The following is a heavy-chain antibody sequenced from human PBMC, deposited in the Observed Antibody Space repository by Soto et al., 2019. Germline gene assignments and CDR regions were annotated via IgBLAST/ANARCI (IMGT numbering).Heavy chain of an antibody. V-gene: IGHV3-30*18. CDR2: ISYDGSNK. CDR3: AKDQRNRRYSYGPMGGMDV. D-gene: IGHD5-18*01. J-gene: IGHJ6*02. Sequence: QVQLVESGGGVVQPGRSLRLSCAASGFTFSSYGMHWVGQAPGKGLEWVAVISYDGSNKYYADSVKGRFTISRDNSKNTLYLQMNSLRAEDTAVYYCAKDQRNRRYSYGPMGGMDVWGQGTTVTVSS. CDR1: GFTFSSYG.